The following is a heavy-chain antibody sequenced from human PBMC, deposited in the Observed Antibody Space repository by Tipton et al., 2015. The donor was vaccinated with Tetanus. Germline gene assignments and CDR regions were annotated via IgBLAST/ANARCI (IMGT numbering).Heavy chain of an antibody. Sequence: TLSLTCTVSGGSMNSYYWSWIWQPPGKGLEWIGYIYYTGSTSSNPSLKSRVTISLDRSKNQFSLKLTSVTAADTAVYYCATVGLVTASVKYWGQGTLVTVSS. J-gene: IGHJ4*01. CDR1: GGSMNSYY. V-gene: IGHV4-59*12. D-gene: IGHD2-21*02. CDR2: IYYTGST. CDR3: ATVGLVTASVKY.